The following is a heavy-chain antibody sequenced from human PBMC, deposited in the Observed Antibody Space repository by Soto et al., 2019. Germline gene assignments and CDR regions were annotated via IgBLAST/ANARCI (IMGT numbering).Heavy chain of an antibody. D-gene: IGHD1-26*01. V-gene: IGHV1-46*03. CDR3: ARDRTGAAYFDY. CDR2: INPAGDTT. CDR1: GFTVTNYY. J-gene: IGHJ4*02. Sequence: QVQLVQSGAEVKKPGTSVKVSCKASGFTVTNYYMHWLRLAPGQGPEWMGLINPAGDTTSFAPKCRGRVTVTTHTSTSSIYMEMRGLRSDDTAFFYCARDRTGAAYFDYWGQGTLVTVS.